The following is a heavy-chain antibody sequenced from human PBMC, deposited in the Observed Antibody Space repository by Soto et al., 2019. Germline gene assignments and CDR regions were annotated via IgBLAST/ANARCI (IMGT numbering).Heavy chain of an antibody. CDR1: GSTFSSYG. D-gene: IGHD3-22*01. Sequence: GGSLRLSCAASGSTFSSYGMHWVRQAPGKGLEWVAVIWYDGSNKYYADSVKGRFTISRDNSKNTLYLQMNSLRAEDTAVYYCARETYYYDSSGYYGGMDVWGPGTTVTVFS. J-gene: IGHJ6*02. V-gene: IGHV3-33*01. CDR2: IWYDGSNK. CDR3: ARETYYYDSSGYYGGMDV.